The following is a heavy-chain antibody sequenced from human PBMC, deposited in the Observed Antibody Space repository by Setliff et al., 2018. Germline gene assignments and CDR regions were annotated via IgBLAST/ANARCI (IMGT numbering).Heavy chain of an antibody. CDR1: GFTVSSNY. J-gene: IGHJ4*02. D-gene: IGHD1-1*01. CDR2: IYSGGST. V-gene: IGHV3-66*01. Sequence: PGGSLRLSCAASGFTVSSNYMSWVRQAPGKGLEWVSAIYSGGSTYYADSVKGRFTISRDNSKNTLYLQMNSLRAEDTAVYYCARDHNYAYDYWGQGTLVTVSS. CDR3: ARDHNYAYDY.